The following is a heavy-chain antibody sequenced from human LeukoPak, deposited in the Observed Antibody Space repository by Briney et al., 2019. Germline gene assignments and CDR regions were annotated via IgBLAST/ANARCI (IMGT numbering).Heavy chain of an antibody. J-gene: IGHJ3*02. CDR3: ARVPPHGSGIYGPLIHVDVFDI. CDR2: IIPIFGTA. V-gene: IGHV1-69*13. D-gene: IGHD3-10*01. CDR1: GGTFSSYA. Sequence: ASVKVSCKASGGTFSSYAISRVRQAPGQGLEWMGGIIPIFGTANYAQKFQGRVTITADESTSTAYMELSSLRSEDTAVYYCARVPPHGSGIYGPLIHVDVFDIGGKGTMVTVSS.